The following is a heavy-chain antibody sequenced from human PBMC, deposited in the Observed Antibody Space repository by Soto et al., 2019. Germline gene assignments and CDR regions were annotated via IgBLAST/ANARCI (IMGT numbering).Heavy chain of an antibody. D-gene: IGHD2-21*01. V-gene: IGHV4-39*01. CDR2: IYYSGST. J-gene: IGHJ4*02. CDR1: GGSISSSSYY. Sequence: SETLSLTCTVSGGSISSSSYYWGWIRQPPGKGLEWIGSIYYSGSTYYNPSLKSRVTISVDTSKNQFSLKLSSVTAADTAVYYCASQDWAEGFHWGQGTLVTVSS. CDR3: ASQDWAEGFH.